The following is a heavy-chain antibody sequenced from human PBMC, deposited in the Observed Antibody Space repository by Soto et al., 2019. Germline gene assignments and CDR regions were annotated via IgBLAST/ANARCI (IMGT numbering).Heavy chain of an antibody. V-gene: IGHV4-34*01. CDR2: INRSGST. J-gene: IGHJ4*02. CDR1: GGSFSGYY. CDR3: ASSHAGAHITAAVH. D-gene: IGHD6-13*01. Sequence: SETLSLTCAVYGGSFSGYYWSWIRQPPGKGLEWIGEINRSGSTNYNPSLKSRATISVDTSKNQFSLKLSSVTAADTAVYYCASSHAGAHITAAVHWGQGTLVTVSS.